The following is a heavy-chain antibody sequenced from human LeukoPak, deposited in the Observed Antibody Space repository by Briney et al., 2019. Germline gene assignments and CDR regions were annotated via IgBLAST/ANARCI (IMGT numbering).Heavy chain of an antibody. CDR1: GYAFTSYG. V-gene: IGHV1-18*01. J-gene: IGHJ3*02. CDR2: ISAYNGNT. CDR3: AREVSSGGSCYSLSLTPVFHVFDI. Sequence: VSVKVSCKASGYAFTSYGISWVRQAPGQGLEWMGWISAYNGNTNYAPKLQGRVTMTTDTSTSTAYMELRSLRSDDTAVYYCAREVSSGGSCYSLSLTPVFHVFDIWGQGTMVTVSS. D-gene: IGHD2-15*01.